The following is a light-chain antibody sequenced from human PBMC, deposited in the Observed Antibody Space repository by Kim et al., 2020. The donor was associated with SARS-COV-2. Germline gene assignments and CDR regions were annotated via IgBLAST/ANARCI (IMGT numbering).Light chain of an antibody. V-gene: IGLV1-40*01. Sequence: QRGLISCTGSSSNIGAGYDVHWYQQLPGTAPRFLVYSNNNRPSGVPDRFSTSKSGTSASLAITGLQAEDEADYYCLSFDNSLSSYVFGTGTKVTVL. CDR1: SSNIGAGYD. J-gene: IGLJ1*01. CDR2: SNN. CDR3: LSFDNSLSSYV.